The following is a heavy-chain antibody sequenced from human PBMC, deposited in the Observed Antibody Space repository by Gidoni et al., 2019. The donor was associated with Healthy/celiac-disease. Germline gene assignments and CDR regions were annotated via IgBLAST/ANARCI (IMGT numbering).Heavy chain of an antibody. CDR1: GFTLSNYA. V-gene: IGHV3-23*01. J-gene: IGHJ3*01. D-gene: IGHD1-26*01. CDR2: ISPAGGSP. CDR3: TRDGKFRTDGFDV. Sequence: EVQLLESGGGSVQPGGSLRLSCAVSGFTLSNYAMNWVRQAPGQGLAWVPAISPAGGSPYYADSVKGRFTISRDNSKNTLFLEMNNLRAEDTAVYYCTRDGKFRTDGFDVWGPGSMVTVSS.